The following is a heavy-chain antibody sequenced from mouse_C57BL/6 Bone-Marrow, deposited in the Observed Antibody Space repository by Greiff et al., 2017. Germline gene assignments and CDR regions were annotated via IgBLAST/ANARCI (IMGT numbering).Heavy chain of an antibody. CDR3: AREDDGYYYAMDY. V-gene: IGHV1-78*01. J-gene: IGHJ4*01. D-gene: IGHD2-3*01. CDR1: GYTFTDHT. Sequence: VQLQQSDAELVKPGASVKISCKVSGYTFTDHTIHWMKQRPEQGLEWIGYIYPRDGSTKYYEKFKGKATLTADKSSSTAYMQLNSLTSEDSAVYFCAREDDGYYYAMDYWGQGTSVTVSS. CDR2: IYPRDGST.